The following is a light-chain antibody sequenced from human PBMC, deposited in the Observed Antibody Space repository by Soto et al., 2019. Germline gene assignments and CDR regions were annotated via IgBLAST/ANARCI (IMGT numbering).Light chain of an antibody. CDR2: KAS. V-gene: IGKV1-5*03. CDR1: QSISSW. Sequence: DIQMTQSPSTLSASVGDRVTITCRARQSISSWLAWYQQKPGKAPKLLIYKASSLQSGVPSKFSGSGSGTEFTLTISSLQPDDVATYYCQQYNNYPYTFGQGTKLEIK. CDR3: QQYNNYPYT. J-gene: IGKJ2*01.